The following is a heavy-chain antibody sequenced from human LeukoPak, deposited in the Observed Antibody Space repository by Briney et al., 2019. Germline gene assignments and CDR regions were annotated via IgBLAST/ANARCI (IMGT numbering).Heavy chain of an antibody. J-gene: IGHJ4*02. Sequence: ASVKVSCKASGYTFTSYGISWVRQAPGQGLEWMGWISAYNGNTNYAQKFQGRVTMTRDTSISTAYMELSRLRSDDTAVYYCARDIVPTLYYYGSGSPDYWGQGTLVTVSS. D-gene: IGHD3-10*01. V-gene: IGHV1-18*01. CDR2: ISAYNGNT. CDR1: GYTFTSYG. CDR3: ARDIVPTLYYYGSGSPDY.